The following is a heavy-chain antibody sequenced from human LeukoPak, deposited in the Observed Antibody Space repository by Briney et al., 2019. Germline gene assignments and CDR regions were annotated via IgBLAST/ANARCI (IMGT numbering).Heavy chain of an antibody. CDR3: ARDAVYYYYMDV. CDR1: GYTFTGYY. J-gene: IGHJ6*03. V-gene: IGHV1-2*02. CDR2: INPNSGGT. Sequence: ASVKVSCKASGYTFTGYYIHWVRQAPGQGLEWMGWINPNSGGTNYAQKFQGRVTMTRDTSISTAYMELSRLRSDDTAVYYCARDAVYYYYMDVWGKGTTVTISS.